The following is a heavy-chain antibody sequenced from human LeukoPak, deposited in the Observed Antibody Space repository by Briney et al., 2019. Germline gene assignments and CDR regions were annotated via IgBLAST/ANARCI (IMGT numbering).Heavy chain of an antibody. CDR3: ARARYRSRSWFDP. Sequence: SETLSLTCTVSGGSISGYYWSWIRQPPGKGLEWIGEINHSGSTNYNPSLKSRVTISVDTSKNQFSLKLSSVTAADTAMYYCARARYRSRSWFDPWGQGTLVTVSS. V-gene: IGHV4-34*01. CDR2: INHSGST. J-gene: IGHJ5*02. D-gene: IGHD6-13*01. CDR1: GGSISGYY.